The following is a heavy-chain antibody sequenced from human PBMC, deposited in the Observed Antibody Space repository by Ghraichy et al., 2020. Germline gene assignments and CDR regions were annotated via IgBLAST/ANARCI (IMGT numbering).Heavy chain of an antibody. CDR3: ARLGGYDSSGYYPWYFDY. CDR2: GYYGGNT. CDR1: GDSLRITSYY. D-gene: IGHD3-22*01. J-gene: IGHJ4*02. V-gene: IGHV4-39*01. Sequence: TLSLTCTVSGDSLRITSYYWGWIRQPPGKGLEWIGSGYYGGNTYYNPSLKSRVTLSEGTSKNQFSLKLNSVTAADTAVYYCARLGGYDSSGYYPWYFDYWGQGILVTVSS.